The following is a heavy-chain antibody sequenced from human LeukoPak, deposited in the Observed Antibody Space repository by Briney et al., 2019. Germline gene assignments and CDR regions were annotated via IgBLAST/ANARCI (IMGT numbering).Heavy chain of an antibody. Sequence: GGSLRLSCAASGFAFSAYEMNWDRQAPGKGLEWVSYIAGSDTTTYYADSVRGRFTISRDNAKSSLYLQMNSLRAEDTALYYCTTLGYHLDSWGQGTLVTVSS. V-gene: IGHV3-48*03. J-gene: IGHJ4*02. CDR3: TTLGYHLDS. D-gene: IGHD3-22*01. CDR2: IAGSDTTT. CDR1: GFAFSAYE.